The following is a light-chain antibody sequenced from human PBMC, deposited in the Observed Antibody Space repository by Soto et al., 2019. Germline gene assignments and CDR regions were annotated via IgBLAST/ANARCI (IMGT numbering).Light chain of an antibody. V-gene: IGKV3-20*01. Sequence: EIVLTQSPGTLSLSPGERATLSCRASQSDSSRFLAWYQQKPGQAPRLLIHSTFRRDTGIPDRFSGRGSGTDFTLTISRLEPEDYAVYYCQLYGSSWTFGQGTKVEIK. J-gene: IGKJ1*01. CDR3: QLYGSSWT. CDR2: STF. CDR1: QSDSSRF.